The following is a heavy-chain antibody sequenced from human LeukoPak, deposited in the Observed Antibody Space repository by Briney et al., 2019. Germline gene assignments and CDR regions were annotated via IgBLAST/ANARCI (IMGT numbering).Heavy chain of an antibody. V-gene: IGHV3-21*01. CDR3: ARLYDFWSGCHDY. J-gene: IGHJ4*02. CDR2: ISSGNTYI. CDR1: GFTFSFYS. D-gene: IGHD3-3*01. Sequence: GGSLRLSCAASGFTFSFYSMNWVRQAPGKGLEWVSSISSGNTYIYYADSVKGRFTISRDNAKNSLYLQMNNLRGEDTAVYYCARLYDFWSGCHDYWGQGTLVTVSS.